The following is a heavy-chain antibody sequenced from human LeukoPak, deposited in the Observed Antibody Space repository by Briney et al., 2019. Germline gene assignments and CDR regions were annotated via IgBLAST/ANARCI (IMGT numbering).Heavy chain of an antibody. V-gene: IGHV3-7*01. CDR2: IKQDGSEK. CDR3: ARETSGYYLRAFDI. J-gene: IGHJ3*02. D-gene: IGHD3-22*01. CDR1: GFTFNNYW. Sequence: GGSLRLSCAASGFTFNNYWMTWVRQAPGKGLEWVANIKQDGSEKYYVDSVKGRFTISRDNAKNSLYLQMNSLRAEDTAAYYCARETSGYYLRAFDIWGQGTMVTVSS.